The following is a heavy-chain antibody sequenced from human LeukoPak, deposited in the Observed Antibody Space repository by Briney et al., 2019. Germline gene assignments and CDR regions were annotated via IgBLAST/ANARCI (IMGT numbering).Heavy chain of an antibody. Sequence: GGSLRLSCAASGFTFSSYGMHWVRQAPGKGLEGVAVISYDGSNKYYADSVKGRFTISRDNSKNTLYLQMNSLRAEDTAVYYCAKDEWYSNYGLDYWGQGTLVTVSS. CDR1: GFTFSSYG. J-gene: IGHJ4*02. V-gene: IGHV3-30*18. D-gene: IGHD4-11*01. CDR2: ISYDGSNK. CDR3: AKDEWYSNYGLDY.